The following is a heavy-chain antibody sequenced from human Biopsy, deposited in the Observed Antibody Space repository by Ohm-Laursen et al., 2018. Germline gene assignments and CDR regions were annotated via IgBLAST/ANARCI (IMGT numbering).Heavy chain of an antibody. J-gene: IGHJ4*02. Sequence: SETLSLTCTVSGDSVSSGSFYWTWLRQPPGQGLEYIGYIYDRGSTANYNPSLESRVTMSVDMPKNQFSLKLSPVTAADTAIYYCARGMRSSGWPYFDSWGQGTLVTVSS. CDR1: GDSVSSGSFY. V-gene: IGHV4-61*01. CDR2: IYDRGSTA. D-gene: IGHD6-19*01. CDR3: ARGMRSSGWPYFDS.